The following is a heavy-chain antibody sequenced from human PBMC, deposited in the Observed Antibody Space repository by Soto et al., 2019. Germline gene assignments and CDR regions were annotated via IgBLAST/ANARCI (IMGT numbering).Heavy chain of an antibody. Sequence: GASVKVSCKASGYTFTDYFIHWVRQAPGQGFEWTGWINPKSRGTTYAQKFQGRVTMTRDTSNTTAYMELRGLRSDDTAVYYCARVTLKAGNWLDPWGQGTLVTVSS. CDR3: ARVTLKAGNWLDP. J-gene: IGHJ5*02. CDR1: GYTFTDYF. V-gene: IGHV1-2*02. CDR2: INPKSRGT.